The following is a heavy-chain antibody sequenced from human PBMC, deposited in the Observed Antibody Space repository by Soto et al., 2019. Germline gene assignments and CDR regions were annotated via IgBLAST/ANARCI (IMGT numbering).Heavy chain of an antibody. CDR1: GFTFSTYP. CDR3: AKRPTGGPHYFDY. D-gene: IGHD1-1*01. J-gene: IGHJ4*02. V-gene: IGHV3-23*01. CDR2: IGSGGST. Sequence: EVQLLESGGGLVQPGGSLRLSCAASGFTFSTYPMGWVRQAPGKGLEWVSTIGSGGSTYYADSVKGRFSISRDNSRSPLYLQMNSLRADDPAVYYCAKRPTGGPHYFDYWGQGNLVTVSS.